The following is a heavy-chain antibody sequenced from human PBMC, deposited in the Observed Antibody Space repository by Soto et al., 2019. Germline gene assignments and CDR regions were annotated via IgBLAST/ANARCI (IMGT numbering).Heavy chain of an antibody. Sequence: TLSLTCTVSGGSISSGDYCWSWIRQPTGKGLEWIGYIYYSGSTYYNPSLKSRVTISVDTSKTQFSLKLSSVTAADTAVYYCAIGSSGWYSFFDYSGQGTLVTVSS. D-gene: IGHD6-19*01. V-gene: IGHV4-30-4*01. J-gene: IGHJ4*02. CDR2: IYYSGST. CDR1: GGSISSGDYC. CDR3: AIGSSGWYSFFDY.